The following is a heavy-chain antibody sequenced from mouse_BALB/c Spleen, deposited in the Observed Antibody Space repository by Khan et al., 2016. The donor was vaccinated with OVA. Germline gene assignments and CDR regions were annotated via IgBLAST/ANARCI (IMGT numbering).Heavy chain of an antibody. Sequence: QVQLQQSGPELVRPGVSVKISCKGSGYTFTDYAIHWVKQSHAKSLEWIGLISSYSGNTNYKQKFKDKATMTVDKSSSTAYMELARLTSEDSAIXSCTRPAYDGYYDYWGQGTTLTVSS. CDR3: TRPAYDGYYDY. CDR1: GYTFTDYA. D-gene: IGHD2-3*01. J-gene: IGHJ2*01. CDR2: ISSYSGNT. V-gene: IGHV1S137*01.